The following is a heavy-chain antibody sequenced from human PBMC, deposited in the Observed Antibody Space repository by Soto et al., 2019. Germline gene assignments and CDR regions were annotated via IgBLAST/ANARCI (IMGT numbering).Heavy chain of an antibody. V-gene: IGHV3-23*01. J-gene: IGHJ4*02. CDR3: AKDNDRGVINYFDY. Sequence: EVQLLESGGGLVQPGGSLRLSCAATGFTFSSYAMSWVRQAPGKGLEWVSAISGSGGRTYYADSVKGRFTISRDNSKNTLYLQMNSLRAEDTAVYYCAKDNDRGVINYFDYWGQGTLVTVSS. D-gene: IGHD3-10*02. CDR1: GFTFSSYA. CDR2: ISGSGGRT.